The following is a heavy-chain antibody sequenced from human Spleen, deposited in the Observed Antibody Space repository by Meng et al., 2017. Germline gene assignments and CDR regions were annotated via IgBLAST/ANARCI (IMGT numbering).Heavy chain of an antibody. CDR1: GFTFSSYW. CDR3: ARGVGRWLQLYYYGMDV. V-gene: IGHV3-74*01. D-gene: IGHD5-24*01. J-gene: IGHJ6*02. CDR2: INSDGSST. Sequence: GGSLRLSCAASGFTFSSYWMHWVRQAPGKGLVWVSRINSDGSSTSYADSVKGRFTISRDNAKNTLYLQMNSLRAEDTAVYYCARGVGRWLQLYYYGMDVWGQGTTVTVSS.